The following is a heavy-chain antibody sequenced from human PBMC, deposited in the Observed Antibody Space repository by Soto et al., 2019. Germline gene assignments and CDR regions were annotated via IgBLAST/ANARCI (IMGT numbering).Heavy chain of an antibody. CDR3: AKDSGSYFTADY. J-gene: IGHJ4*02. D-gene: IGHD1-26*01. Sequence: EVQLLESGGGLVQPGGSLRLSCAASGFTFSSSAMSWVRQAPGKGLEWVSAISASGGRTYYADSVKGRFTIPRDNSKNTRSLQMNSLRAEDTAIYYCAKDSGSYFTADYWGQGTLVTVSS. CDR1: GFTFSSSA. CDR2: ISASGGRT. V-gene: IGHV3-23*01.